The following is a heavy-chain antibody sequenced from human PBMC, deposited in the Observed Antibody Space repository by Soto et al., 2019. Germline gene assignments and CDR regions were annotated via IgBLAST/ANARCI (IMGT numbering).Heavy chain of an antibody. CDR2: ISGSGGST. CDR3: AKEGSGSYHDYYYYYMDV. Sequence: GGSLRLSCAASGFTFSSYAMSWVRQAPGKGLEWVSAISGSGGSTYYADSVKGRFTISRDNSKYTLYLQMNSLRAEDTAVYYCAKEGSGSYHDYYYYYMDVWGKGTTVTVSS. D-gene: IGHD3-10*01. J-gene: IGHJ6*03. V-gene: IGHV3-23*01. CDR1: GFTFSSYA.